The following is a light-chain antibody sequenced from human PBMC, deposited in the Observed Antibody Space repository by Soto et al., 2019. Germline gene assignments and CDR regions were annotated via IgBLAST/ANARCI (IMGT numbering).Light chain of an antibody. CDR1: QSVSNN. CDR2: GAS. Sequence: EIVLTPSPGTLSLSPVERATLSCRASQSVSNNYLAWYQQKPGQAPRLLIYGASPRATGIPGRFSGSGSGTVFTLTISSLQSEDFGVYYCQQYNKWPWTFGRGTKVDIK. CDR3: QQYNKWPWT. V-gene: IGKV3-15*01. J-gene: IGKJ1*01.